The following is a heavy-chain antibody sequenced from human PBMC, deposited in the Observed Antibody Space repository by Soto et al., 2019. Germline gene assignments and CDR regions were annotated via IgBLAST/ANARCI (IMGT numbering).Heavy chain of an antibody. CDR3: VREASSSGLNLDH. V-gene: IGHV3-23*01. D-gene: IGHD6-6*01. J-gene: IGHJ4*02. CDR1: GFIFSNYA. Sequence: VGSLRLSCAASGFIFSNYAMSWVRQAPGKGLEWVSFISGSGSSTYYADSVKGRFTISRGNSKNTLYLQMNSLRAEDAAVYYCVREASSSGLNLDHWGRGTLVTVSS. CDR2: ISGSGSST.